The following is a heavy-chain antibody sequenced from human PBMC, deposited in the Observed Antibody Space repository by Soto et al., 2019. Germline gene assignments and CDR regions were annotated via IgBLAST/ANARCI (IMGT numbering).Heavy chain of an antibody. CDR3: ARGGASGATTNY. Sequence: QVQLQESGPGLVKPSETLSLTCTVSGGSITSYYWSWLRQPPGKGLEWIGNIYYSGVTDYNPSLKSRVTMSVDTSRERFSLKLSSVTAAATAIYHCARGGASGATTNYWGRGTLVTVSS. J-gene: IGHJ4*02. CDR1: GGSITSYY. CDR2: IYYSGVT. V-gene: IGHV4-59*01. D-gene: IGHD3-10*01.